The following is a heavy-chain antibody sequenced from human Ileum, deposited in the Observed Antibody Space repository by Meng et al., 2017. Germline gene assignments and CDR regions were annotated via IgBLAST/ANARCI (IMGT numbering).Heavy chain of an antibody. V-gene: IGHV3-33*01. CDR1: GFTFRGYG. CDR2: IWFDGSKT. Sequence: LVGAGGGVVRPGTSLRLAWAAAGFTFRGYGMHWVRQAPGKGLEWLAVIWFDGSKTYYADSVKGRFTVSRDNSKNTLYLQMNSLRADDTAVYYCARYRSGSSDYWGPGTLVTVSS. J-gene: IGHJ4*02. CDR3: ARYRSGSSDY. D-gene: IGHD6-19*01.